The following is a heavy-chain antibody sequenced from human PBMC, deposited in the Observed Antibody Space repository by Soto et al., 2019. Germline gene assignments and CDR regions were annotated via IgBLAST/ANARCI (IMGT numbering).Heavy chain of an antibody. CDR3: ARSKGYYDILTGYYSVDGGLDP. V-gene: IGHV6-1*01. CDR2: TYYRSKWYN. J-gene: IGHJ5*02. CDR1: GDSVSSNSAA. D-gene: IGHD3-9*01. Sequence: QVQLQQSGPGLVKPSQTLSLTCAISGDSVSSNSAAWSWIRQSPSRGLEWLGRTYYRSKWYNDYAVSVKSRITINPDTSKNQFSLQLNSVTPEDTAVYYCARSKGYYDILTGYYSVDGGLDPWGQGTLVTVSS.